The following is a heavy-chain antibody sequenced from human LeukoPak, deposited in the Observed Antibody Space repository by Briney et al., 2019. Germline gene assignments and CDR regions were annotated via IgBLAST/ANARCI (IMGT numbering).Heavy chain of an antibody. CDR3: ARDVYHDSSGYYSLADY. CDR2: IIPILGIA. D-gene: IGHD3-22*01. Sequence: GASVKVSCKASGGTFSSYAISWVRQAPGQGLEWMGRIIPILGIANYAQKFQGRVTITADKSTSTAYMELSSLRSEDTAVYYCARDVYHDSSGYYSLADYWGQGTLVTVSS. CDR1: GGTFSSYA. J-gene: IGHJ4*02. V-gene: IGHV1-69*04.